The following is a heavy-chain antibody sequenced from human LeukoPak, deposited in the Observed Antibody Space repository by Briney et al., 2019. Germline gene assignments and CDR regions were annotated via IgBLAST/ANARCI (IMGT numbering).Heavy chain of an antibody. J-gene: IGHJ2*01. V-gene: IGHV4-59*08. Sequence: SETLSLTCTVSGGSISSYYWSWIRQPPGKGLEWIGYIYYSGSTNYNPSLKSRVTISVDTSKNQFSLKLSSVTAADTAVYYCARIRGTMIVPNWYFDLWGRGTLVTVSS. CDR3: ARIRGTMIVPNWYFDL. CDR2: IYYSGST. CDR1: GGSISSYY. D-gene: IGHD3-22*01.